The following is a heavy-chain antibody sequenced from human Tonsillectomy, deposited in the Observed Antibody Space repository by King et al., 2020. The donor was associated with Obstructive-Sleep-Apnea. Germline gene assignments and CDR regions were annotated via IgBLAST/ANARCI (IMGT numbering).Heavy chain of an antibody. CDR2: IYPGDSDT. V-gene: IGHV5-51*01. CDR1: GYSFTSYW. J-gene: IGHJ4*02. D-gene: IGHD4-23*01. CDR3: ATATTVVTENFDY. Sequence: VQLVESGAEVKKPGESLKISCKGSGYSFTSYWIGWVRQMPGKGLEWMGIIYPGDSDTRYSPSFQGQDTISADKSISTAYLQWSSLKASDTAMYYCATATTVVTENFDYWGQGTLVTVSS.